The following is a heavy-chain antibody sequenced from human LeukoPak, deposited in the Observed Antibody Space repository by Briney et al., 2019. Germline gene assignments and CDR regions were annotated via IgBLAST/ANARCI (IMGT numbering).Heavy chain of an antibody. Sequence: ASVKVSCKASGYTFTGYYMHWVRQAPGQGLEWMGWINPNSGGTNYAQKFQGRVTMTRDTSISTAYMELSRLRSDDTAVYYCATEVVTMVRGVSDYWGQGTLVTVFS. D-gene: IGHD3-10*01. CDR1: GYTFTGYY. V-gene: IGHV1-2*02. J-gene: IGHJ4*02. CDR2: INPNSGGT. CDR3: ATEVVTMVRGVSDY.